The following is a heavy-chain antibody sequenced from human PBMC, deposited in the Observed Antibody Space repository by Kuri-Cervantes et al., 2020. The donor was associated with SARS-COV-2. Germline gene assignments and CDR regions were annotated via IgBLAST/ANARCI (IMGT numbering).Heavy chain of an antibody. CDR2: ISYDGSNK. V-gene: IGHV3-30*04. D-gene: IGHD6-19*01. Sequence: GESLKISCAVSGFTFSSYAMHWVRQAPGKGLEWVAVISYDGSNKYYADSVKGRFTISRDNSKNTLYLQMNSLRAEDTAVYYCARGGSSGWSQLEYWGQGTLVTVSS. J-gene: IGHJ4*02. CDR1: GFTFSSYA. CDR3: ARGGSSGWSQLEY.